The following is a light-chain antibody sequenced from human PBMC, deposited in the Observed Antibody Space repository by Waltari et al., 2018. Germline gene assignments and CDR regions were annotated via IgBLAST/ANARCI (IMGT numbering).Light chain of an antibody. CDR1: ICDLGKYNL. V-gene: IGLV2-23*02. J-gene: IGLJ1*01. CDR3: CSYAGSGTYV. CDR2: EVI. Sequence: QSALTQPASVSGTPGQSITISCTGTICDLGKYNLLSWYQHHPGEAPKLMICEVIKRPSGVSNRFSGSKSGNTASLTISGLQAEDEADYYCCSYAGSGTYVFGTGTKVTVL.